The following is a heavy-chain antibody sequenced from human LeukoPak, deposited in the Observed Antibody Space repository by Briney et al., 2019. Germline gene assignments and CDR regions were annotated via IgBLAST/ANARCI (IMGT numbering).Heavy chain of an antibody. Sequence: ASVKVSCKASGGTFSSYTISWVRQAPGQGLEWMGRIIPILGIANYAQKFQGRVTITADKSTSTAYMELSSLRSEDTAVYYCARDLVINIVVVPSAIQADAFDIWGQGTMVTVSS. CDR1: GGTFSSYT. D-gene: IGHD2-2*02. CDR3: ARDLVINIVVVPSAIQADAFDI. J-gene: IGHJ3*02. V-gene: IGHV1-69*04. CDR2: IIPILGIA.